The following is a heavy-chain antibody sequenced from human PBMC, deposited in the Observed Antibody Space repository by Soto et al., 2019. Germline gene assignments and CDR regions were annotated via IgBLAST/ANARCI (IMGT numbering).Heavy chain of an antibody. D-gene: IGHD6-25*01. V-gene: IGHV4-59*01. Sequence: PWGTLRLTCAVSGGTISRYYWSWFRELPGKGLEWIGYIYYSGNTNYNPSLRSRVSISVDTSKNQFSLKLSSVTAADTAVYYCSILMAAVARCSHGRQVWGNGTTRT. CDR1: GGTISRYY. CDR3: SILMAAVARCSHGRQV. J-gene: IGHJ6*01. CDR2: IYYSGNT.